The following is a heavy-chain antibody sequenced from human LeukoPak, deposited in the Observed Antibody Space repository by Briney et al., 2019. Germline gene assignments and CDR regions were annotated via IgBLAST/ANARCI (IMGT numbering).Heavy chain of an antibody. CDR2: IYTSGST. J-gene: IGHJ4*02. D-gene: IGHD3-3*01. Sequence: SETLSLTCTVSGGSLSSYYWSWIRQPAGKGLEWIGRIYTSGSTNYNPSLKSRVTISVDTSKNQFSLKLSSVTAADTAVYYCARWTSDLWSRYDFDYWGQGTLVTVP. CDR3: ARWTSDLWSRYDFDY. CDR1: GGSLSSYY. V-gene: IGHV4-4*07.